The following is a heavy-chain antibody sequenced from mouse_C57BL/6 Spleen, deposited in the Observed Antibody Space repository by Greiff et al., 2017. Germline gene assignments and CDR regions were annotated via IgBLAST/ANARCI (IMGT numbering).Heavy chain of an antibody. D-gene: IGHD2-4*01. CDR1: GFTFSDYG. CDR2: ISSGSSTI. V-gene: IGHV5-17*01. Sequence: EVPVVESGGGLVKPGGSLQLSCAASGFTFSDYGMPWVRQAPEKGLEWVAYISSGSSTIYYADTVKGRFPISRDNAKNTLFLQMTSLRSEDTAMYDCTICDDYGFAYWGQGTLVTVSA. J-gene: IGHJ3*01. CDR3: TICDDYGFAY.